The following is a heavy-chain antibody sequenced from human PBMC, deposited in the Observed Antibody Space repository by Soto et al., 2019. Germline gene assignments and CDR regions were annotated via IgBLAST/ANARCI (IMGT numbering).Heavy chain of an antibody. CDR1: GYIFVNYG. D-gene: IGHD5-18*01. CDR3: AMVDTSVTPTPQHV. Sequence: QVQLVQSGDEVRKPGSSVKVSCKASGYIFVNYGIAWVRQAPGQGLEWMGWISPYSGNTHYASKVQGRLTMTTDTSTSTHSMGLGSLTSDDPAVYYCAMVDTSVTPTPQHVCGQGTTVTVSS. J-gene: IGHJ6*02. V-gene: IGHV1-18*01. CDR2: ISPYSGNT.